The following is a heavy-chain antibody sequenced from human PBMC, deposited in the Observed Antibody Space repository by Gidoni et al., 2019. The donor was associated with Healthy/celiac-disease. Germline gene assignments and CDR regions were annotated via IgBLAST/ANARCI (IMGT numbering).Heavy chain of an antibody. CDR1: GFTFSSYS. CDR3: ARDSLSGGY. Sequence: EVQLVESGRGLVKPGGSLRLSCAASGFTFSSYSMNWVRQAPGKGLEWVSSISSSSSYKYYADSVKGRFTISRDNAKNSLYLQMNSLRAEDTAVYYCARDSLSGGYWGQGTLVTVSS. J-gene: IGHJ4*02. V-gene: IGHV3-21*01. CDR2: ISSSSSYK. D-gene: IGHD3-10*01.